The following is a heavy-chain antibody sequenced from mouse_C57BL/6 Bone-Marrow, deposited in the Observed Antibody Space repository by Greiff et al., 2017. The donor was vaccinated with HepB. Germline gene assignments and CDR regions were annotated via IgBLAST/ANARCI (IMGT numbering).Heavy chain of an antibody. CDR1: GYSITSDY. CDR3: ARLREFITHLGYFDV. CDR2: ISYSGST. V-gene: IGHV3-8*01. Sequence: EVKLMESGPGLAKPSQTLSLTCSVTGYSITSDYWNWIRKFPGNKLEYMGYISYSGSTYYNPSLKSRISITRDTSKNQYYLQLNSVTTEDTATYYCARLREFITHLGYFDVWGTGTTVTVSS. D-gene: IGHD1-1*01. J-gene: IGHJ1*03.